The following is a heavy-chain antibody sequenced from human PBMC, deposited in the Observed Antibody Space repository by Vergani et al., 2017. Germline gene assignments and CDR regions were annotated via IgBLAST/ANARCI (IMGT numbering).Heavy chain of an antibody. Sequence: QLQLQESGPGLVKPSETLSLTCTVSGGSISSSTSYWGWIRQTPGRGLEWIGSIDYSGSIYYNPSLKGRVTISVDTSKHQFSLRLSSVTATDTSVYYCARWRRRSSWSDYWGEGTLVTVSS. CDR2: IDYSGSI. CDR1: GGSISSSTSY. V-gene: IGHV4-39*01. J-gene: IGHJ4*02. D-gene: IGHD6-13*01. CDR3: ARWRRRSSWSDY.